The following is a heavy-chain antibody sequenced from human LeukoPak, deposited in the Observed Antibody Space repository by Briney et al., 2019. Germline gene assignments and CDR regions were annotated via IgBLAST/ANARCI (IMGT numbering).Heavy chain of an antibody. D-gene: IGHD5-12*01. V-gene: IGHV2-70*11. J-gene: IGHJ4*02. CDR3: ARTSSGYDFYYFDY. CDR2: IDWDDDK. CDR1: GFSLRTSGMC. Sequence: SGPALVKPTQTLTLTCTFSGFSLRTSGMCVSWIRQPPGKALEWLARIDWDDDKYYRTSLKTRLTISKDTSKNQVVLTMTNMDPVDTATYYCARTSSGYDFYYFDYWGQGTLVTVSS.